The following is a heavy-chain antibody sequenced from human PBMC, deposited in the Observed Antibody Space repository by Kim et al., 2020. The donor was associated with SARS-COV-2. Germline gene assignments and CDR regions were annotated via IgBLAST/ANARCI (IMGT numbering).Heavy chain of an antibody. J-gene: IGHJ5*02. Sequence: SETLSLTCAVSGGSISSSSSYWGWIRQPPGKGLEWIGSIYYSGSTHYNPSLESRVTMSVDTSKNQFSLKLSSVTAADTAVYYCAKGADTAMITGGYNWFNPWGPGTLVTVSS. CDR3: AKGADTAMITGGYNWFNP. CDR2: IYYSGST. D-gene: IGHD5-18*01. CDR1: GGSISSSSSY. V-gene: IGHV4-39*07.